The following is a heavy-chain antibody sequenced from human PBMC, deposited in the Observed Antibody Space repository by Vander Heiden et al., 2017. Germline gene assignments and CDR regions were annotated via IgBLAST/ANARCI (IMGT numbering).Heavy chain of an antibody. CDR1: GFTFGSYA. CDR2: ISGSGGST. J-gene: IGHJ4*02. CDR3: AKGRGYNFWSGPSY. Sequence: EVQLLESGGGLVQPGGSLRLSCAASGFTFGSYAMSGVRQAPGKGLEGVSGISGSGGSTDYADSVKGRFTISRDNAKNTVYLQMNSLRAEDTAVYYCAKGRGYNFWSGPSYWGQGTLVTVSS. D-gene: IGHD3-3*01. V-gene: IGHV3-23*01.